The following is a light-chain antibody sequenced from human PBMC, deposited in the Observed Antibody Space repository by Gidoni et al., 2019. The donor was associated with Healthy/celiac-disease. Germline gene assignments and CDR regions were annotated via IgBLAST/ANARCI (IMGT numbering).Light chain of an antibody. CDR3: QQYNNWPPDT. V-gene: IGKV3-15*01. J-gene: IGKJ2*01. Sequence: EIVMTQSPAILSVSPGERATLSCRASQSVSSNLAWYQQKPGQAPRLLIYGASTRATGIQARFSGSGSGTEFTLTISSLQSEDFAVYYCQQYNNWPPDTFGQGTKLEIK. CDR1: QSVSSN. CDR2: GAS.